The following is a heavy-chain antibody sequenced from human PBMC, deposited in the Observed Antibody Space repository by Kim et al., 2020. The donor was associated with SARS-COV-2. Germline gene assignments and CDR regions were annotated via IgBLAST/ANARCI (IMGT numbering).Heavy chain of an antibody. Sequence: GGSLRLSCAASGFIFRDYAMSWVRQAPGKGLERVSTISGGGGGIFYADSVKGRITISRDNSKDTLYLQMNSLRDEETALYYCAKDLRVGGYFYYGMDVWGQGTTVTVSS. J-gene: IGHJ6*02. CDR3: AKDLRVGGYFYYGMDV. V-gene: IGHV3-23*01. CDR2: ISGGGGGI. D-gene: IGHD3-16*01. CDR1: GFIFRDYA.